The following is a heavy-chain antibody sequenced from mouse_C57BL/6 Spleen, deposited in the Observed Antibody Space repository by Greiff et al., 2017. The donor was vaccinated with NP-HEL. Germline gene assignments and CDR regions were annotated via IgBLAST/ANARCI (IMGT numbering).Heavy chain of an antibody. CDR3: AREIYYGSSFYWYFDV. Sequence: EVQLVESGPGLVKPSQSLSLTCSVTGYSITSGYYWNWIRQFPGNKLEWMGYISYDGSNNYNPSLKNRISITRDTSKNQFFLKLNSVTTEDTATYYCAREIYYGSSFYWYFDVWGTGTTVTVSS. CDR2: ISYDGSN. V-gene: IGHV3-6*01. CDR1: GYSITSGYY. J-gene: IGHJ1*03. D-gene: IGHD1-1*01.